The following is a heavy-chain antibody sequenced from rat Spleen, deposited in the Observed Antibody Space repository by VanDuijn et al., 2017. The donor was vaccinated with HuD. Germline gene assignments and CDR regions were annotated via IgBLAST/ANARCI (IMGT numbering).Heavy chain of an antibody. V-gene: IGHV5-20*01. CDR1: GFLFSDYY. Sequence: EVQLVESGGGLVQPGRSLKLSCAASGFLFSDYYMAWVRQAPTQGLEWVASITNAAGKVHYPDSVKGRFTISIDTAQNTLYLQMNSPTSEDTATYYCTTGDYGYTRLFAYWGQGTLVTVSS. J-gene: IGHJ3*01. CDR3: TTGDYGYTRLFAY. CDR2: ITNAAGKV. D-gene: IGHD1-6*01.